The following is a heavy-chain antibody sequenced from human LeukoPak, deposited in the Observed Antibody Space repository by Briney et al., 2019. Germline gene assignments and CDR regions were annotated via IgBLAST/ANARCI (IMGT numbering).Heavy chain of an antibody. Sequence: ASVKVSCKASGYTFTGYYMHWVRQAPGQGLEWMGIINPSGGSTSYAQKFQGRVTMTRDTSTSTVYMELSSLRSEGTAVYYCARDLGYSSSSSAFDIWGQGTMVTVSS. CDR2: INPSGGST. CDR3: ARDLGYSSSSSAFDI. CDR1: GYTFTGYY. V-gene: IGHV1-46*01. D-gene: IGHD6-13*01. J-gene: IGHJ3*02.